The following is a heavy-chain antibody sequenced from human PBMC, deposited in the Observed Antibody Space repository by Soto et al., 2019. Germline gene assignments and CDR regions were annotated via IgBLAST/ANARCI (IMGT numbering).Heavy chain of an antibody. CDR3: AKGLGYYGSGSQPLGGDY. Sequence: GGSLRLSCAASGFTFSSYGMHWVRQAPGKGLEWVAVISYDGSNKYYADSVKGRFTISRDNSKNTLYLQMNSLRAEDTAVYYCAKGLGYYGSGSQPLGGDYWGQGTLVTVSS. D-gene: IGHD3-10*01. J-gene: IGHJ4*02. V-gene: IGHV3-30*18. CDR2: ISYDGSNK. CDR1: GFTFSSYG.